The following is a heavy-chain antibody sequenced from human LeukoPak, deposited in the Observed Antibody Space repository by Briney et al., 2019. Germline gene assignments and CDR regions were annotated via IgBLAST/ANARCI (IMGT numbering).Heavy chain of an antibody. CDR1: GGSFSGYY. V-gene: IGHV4-34*01. J-gene: IGHJ3*02. CDR3: ARHNLITIFGVVSTDAFDI. CDR2: INHSGST. D-gene: IGHD3-3*01. Sequence: PSETLSLTCAVYGGSFSGYYWSWIRQPPGKGLEWIGEINHSGSTNYNPSLKSRVTISVDTSKNQFSLKLSSVTAADTAVYYCARHNLITIFGVVSTDAFDIWGQGTMVTVSS.